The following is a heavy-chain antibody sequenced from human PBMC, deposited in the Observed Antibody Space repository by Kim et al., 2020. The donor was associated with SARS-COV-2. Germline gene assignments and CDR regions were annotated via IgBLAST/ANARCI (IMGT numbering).Heavy chain of an antibody. CDR3: ARGASSSWSDYYYGMDV. J-gene: IGHJ6*02. Sequence: LKSRVTISVDTSKNQFSLKLSSVTAADTAVYYCARGASSSWSDYYYGMDVWGQGTTVTVSS. V-gene: IGHV4-59*09. D-gene: IGHD6-13*01.